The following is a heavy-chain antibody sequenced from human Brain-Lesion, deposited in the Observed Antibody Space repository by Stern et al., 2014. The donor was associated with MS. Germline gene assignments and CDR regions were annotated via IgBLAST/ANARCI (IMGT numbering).Heavy chain of an antibody. V-gene: IGHV5-51*01. CDR1: GYRFTSNW. D-gene: IGHD6-6*01. CDR2: IWPGDSDT. J-gene: IGHJ4*02. Sequence: EVHLVESGAEVKKPGESLKISCKGSGYRFTSNWIGWVRQMPGKGLEWMGNIWPGDSDTRYSPSFQGQVTISADKSISTDYLQWSSLQASDTAMYYCARRGDSSSSGFDYWGQGTLVIVSS. CDR3: ARRGDSSSSGFDY.